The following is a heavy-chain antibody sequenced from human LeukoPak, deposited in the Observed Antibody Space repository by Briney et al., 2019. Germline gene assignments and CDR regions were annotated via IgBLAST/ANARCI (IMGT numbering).Heavy chain of an antibody. CDR2: ISGSGSNT. J-gene: IGHJ3*02. CDR1: GFTISSYA. D-gene: IGHD3-22*01. V-gene: IGHV3-23*01. CDR3: AKTGDYFDSSGYYRPDAFDI. Sequence: QAGGSLRLSCAASGFTISSYAMSWVRQAPGKGLEWVSAISGSGSNTYYADSVKGRFTISRDNSQNTLYLQMNSLRAEDTAVYYCAKTGDYFDSSGYYRPDAFDIWGRGTMVTVSS.